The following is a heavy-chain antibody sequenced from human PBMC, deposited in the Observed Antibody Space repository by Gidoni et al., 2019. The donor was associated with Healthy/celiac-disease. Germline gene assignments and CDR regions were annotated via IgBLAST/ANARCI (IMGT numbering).Heavy chain of an antibody. Sequence: EVQLVESGGGLVKPGGSLRLSCAASGFTFSSYSMHWVRQAPGKGLEWVSSISSSSSYIYYADSVKGRFTISRDNAKNSLYLQMNSLRAEDTAVYYCAREGGGSCYSSSCYYYGMDVWGQGTTVTVSS. CDR2: ISSSSSYI. CDR3: AREGGGSCYSSSCYYYGMDV. CDR1: GFTFSSYS. D-gene: IGHD2-15*01. J-gene: IGHJ6*02. V-gene: IGHV3-21*01.